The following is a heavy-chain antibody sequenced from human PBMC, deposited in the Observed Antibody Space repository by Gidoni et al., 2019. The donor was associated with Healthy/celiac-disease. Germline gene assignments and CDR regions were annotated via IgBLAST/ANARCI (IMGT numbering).Heavy chain of an antibody. CDR2: ISGSGGST. CDR1: GFTFRSYA. J-gene: IGHJ6*02. Sequence: EVQLLESGGGLVQPGGSLRLSCAASGFTFRSYAMSWVRQAPGKGLEWVSAISGSGGSTYYADSVKGRFTISRDNSKNTLYLQMNSLRAEDTAVYYCAKGHCSGGSCYYYYYGMDVWGQGTTVTVSS. V-gene: IGHV3-23*01. D-gene: IGHD2-15*01. CDR3: AKGHCSGGSCYYYYYGMDV.